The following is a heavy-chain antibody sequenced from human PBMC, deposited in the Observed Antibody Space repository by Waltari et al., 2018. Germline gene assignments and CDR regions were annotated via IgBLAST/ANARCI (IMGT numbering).Heavy chain of an antibody. CDR3: ARRGDATVADAFDI. Sequence: EVQLVESGGGLVQPGWSLRLSCAASGLNFSIYSMNLVRQAPGKGLEWVSYISSSSSTIYYADSVKGRFTISRDNAKNSLYLQMNSLRAEDTAVYYCARRGDATVADAFDIWGQGTMVTVSS. CDR1: GLNFSIYS. J-gene: IGHJ3*02. D-gene: IGHD4-17*01. CDR2: ISSSSSTI. V-gene: IGHV3-48*01.